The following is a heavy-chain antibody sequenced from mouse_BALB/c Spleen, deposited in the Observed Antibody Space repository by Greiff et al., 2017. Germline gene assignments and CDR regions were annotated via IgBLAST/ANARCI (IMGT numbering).Heavy chain of an antibody. CDR2: IWGDGST. Sequence: VMLVESGPGLVAPSQSLSITCTVSGFSLTGYGVNWVRQPPGKGLEWLGMIWGDGSTDYNSAHKSRLSISKDNSKSQVFLKLNSLQTDDTATYCCASHLGRVPYYFDYWGQGTTLTVSS. J-gene: IGHJ2*01. V-gene: IGHV2-6-7*01. CDR3: ASHLGRVPYYFDY. CDR1: GFSLTGYG. D-gene: IGHD4-1*01.